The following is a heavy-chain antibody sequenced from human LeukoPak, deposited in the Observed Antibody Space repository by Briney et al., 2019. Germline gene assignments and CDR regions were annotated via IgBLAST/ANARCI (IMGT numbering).Heavy chain of an antibody. Sequence: SETLSLTCTVSGVSISNSRSFWGWIRQPPGKGLEWIVSIFSGGNTYYNPSLSSRVSISVDTSKNQFSLKLSSVTAADTAVYYCARERGATFDYWGQGTLVTVSS. D-gene: IGHD3-16*01. V-gene: IGHV4-39*07. CDR1: GVSISNSRSF. CDR2: IFSGGNT. CDR3: ARERGATFDY. J-gene: IGHJ4*02.